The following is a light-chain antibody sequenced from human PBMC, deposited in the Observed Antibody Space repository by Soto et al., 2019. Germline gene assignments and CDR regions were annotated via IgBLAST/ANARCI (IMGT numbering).Light chain of an antibody. CDR3: QQRGKWPRT. J-gene: IGKJ2*01. CDR1: QSVSSY. Sequence: EIVLTQSPATLSLSPGERATLSCRASQSVSSYLAWYQQKPGQAPRLLIYDASNRATDIPARFSGSGSGTDFTLTISRLESEDFGVYYCQQRGKWPRTFGQGTKLEIK. V-gene: IGKV3-11*01. CDR2: DAS.